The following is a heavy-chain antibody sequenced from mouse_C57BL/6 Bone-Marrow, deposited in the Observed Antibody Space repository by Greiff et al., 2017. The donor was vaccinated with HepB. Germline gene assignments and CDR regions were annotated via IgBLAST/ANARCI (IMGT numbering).Heavy chain of an antibody. CDR3: ERPVDRYDGWAWFAY. D-gene: IGHD2-14*01. V-gene: IGHV1-54*01. CDR2: INPGSGGT. J-gene: IGHJ3*01. Sequence: VQLQQSGAELVRPGPSVKVSCKASGYAFTNYLIEWVKQRPGQGLEWIGVINPGSGGTNYNEKFKGKATLTADKSSSTAYMQLSSLTSEDSAVYFCERPVDRYDGWAWFAYWGQGTLVTVAA. CDR1: GYAFTNYL.